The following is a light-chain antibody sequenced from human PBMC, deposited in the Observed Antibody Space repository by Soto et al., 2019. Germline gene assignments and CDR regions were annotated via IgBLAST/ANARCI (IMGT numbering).Light chain of an antibody. CDR3: QQYNNWPPLT. V-gene: IGKV3-15*01. Sequence: EIVMTQSPATLSVCPGERATLSCRASQSVSSNLAWYQQKPGQAPRLLIYGASTRASGIPARFSGSGSGTEFTLTISSLQSEDFAVYYCQQYNNWPPLTFGGGTKVEIK. J-gene: IGKJ4*01. CDR2: GAS. CDR1: QSVSSN.